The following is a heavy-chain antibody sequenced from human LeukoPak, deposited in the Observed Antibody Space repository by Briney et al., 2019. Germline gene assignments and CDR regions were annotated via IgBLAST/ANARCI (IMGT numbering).Heavy chain of an antibody. D-gene: IGHD5-18*01. CDR3: ARADSYGPGYYMDV. Sequence: SETLSLTCTVSGYSISSGYYWGWIRQPPGKGLEWIGSIYHSGSTYYNPSLKSRVTISVDTSKNQFSLKLSSVTAADTAVYYCARADSYGPGYYMDVRGKGTTVTVSS. J-gene: IGHJ6*03. CDR1: GYSISSGYY. CDR2: IYHSGST. V-gene: IGHV4-38-2*02.